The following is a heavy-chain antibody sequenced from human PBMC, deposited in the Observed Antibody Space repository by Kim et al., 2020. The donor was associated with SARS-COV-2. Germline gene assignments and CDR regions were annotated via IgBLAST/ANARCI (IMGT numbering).Heavy chain of an antibody. J-gene: IGHJ4*02. Sequence: GGSLRLSCAASGFTFSDHYMDWVRQGPGKGLEWVGRTRNKANSYTTEYAASVKGRFTISRDDSKNSLYLQMNSLKTEDTAVYYCARARVTVAGTLPDYWGQGTLVTVSS. CDR2: TRNKANSYTT. CDR1: GFTFSDHY. D-gene: IGHD6-19*01. V-gene: IGHV3-72*01. CDR3: ARARVTVAGTLPDY.